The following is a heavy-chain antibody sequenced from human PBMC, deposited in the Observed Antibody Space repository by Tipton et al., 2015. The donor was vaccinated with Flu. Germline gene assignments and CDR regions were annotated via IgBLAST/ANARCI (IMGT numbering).Heavy chain of an antibody. J-gene: IGHJ6*03. CDR1: GDSISRFY. D-gene: IGHD3-10*01. Sequence: TLSLTCTVSGDSISRFYWSWIRQSAGKGLEWIGRIYINGSTNYNPSLKSRVTLSVDTSKNQFFLRLRSVTAADTAVYYCARGGAGITMVRGATYYYYYMDVWGKGTTVTVSS. V-gene: IGHV4-4*07. CDR3: ARGGAGITMVRGATYYYYYMDV. CDR2: IYINGST.